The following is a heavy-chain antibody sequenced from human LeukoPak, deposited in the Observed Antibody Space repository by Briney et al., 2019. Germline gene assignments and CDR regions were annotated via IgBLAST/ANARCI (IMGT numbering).Heavy chain of an antibody. J-gene: IGHJ4*02. CDR2: ISSSSSYI. Sequence: GGSLRLSCAASGFTFSSYSMNWVRQAPGKGLEWVSSISSSSSYIYYADSVKGRFTISRDNARNSLYLQMNSLRAEDTAVYYCARVRPDYGIDYWGQGTLVTVSS. CDR1: GFTFSSYS. V-gene: IGHV3-21*01. CDR3: ARVRPDYGIDY. D-gene: IGHD4-17*01.